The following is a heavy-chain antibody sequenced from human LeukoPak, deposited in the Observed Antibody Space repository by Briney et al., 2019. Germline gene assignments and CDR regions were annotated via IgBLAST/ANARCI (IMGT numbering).Heavy chain of an antibody. CDR1: GGSISSYS. V-gene: IGHV4-59*01. D-gene: IGHD2-15*01. Sequence: PSETLSLTCTVSGGSISSYSWSWIRQPPGKGLEWIGYIYYSGSTNYNPSLKSRVTISVDTSKNQFSLKLSSVTAADTAVYYCARGVLVVVGNPAGWFDPWGQGTLVTVSS. J-gene: IGHJ5*02. CDR2: IYYSGST. CDR3: ARGVLVVVGNPAGWFDP.